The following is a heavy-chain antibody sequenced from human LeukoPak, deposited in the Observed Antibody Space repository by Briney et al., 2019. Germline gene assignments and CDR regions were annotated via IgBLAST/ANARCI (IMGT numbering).Heavy chain of an antibody. J-gene: IGHJ5*02. CDR1: GFTFSSYS. CDR3: ARCRVWGSLLNWFDP. V-gene: IGHV3-21*01. CDR2: ISSSSSYI. Sequence: PGGSLRLSCAASGFTFSSYSMNWVRQAPGKGLEWVSSISSSSSYIYYADSVKGRFTISRDNAKNSLYLQMNSLRAEDTAVYYCARCRVWGSLLNWFDPWGQGTLVTVSS. D-gene: IGHD3-16*01.